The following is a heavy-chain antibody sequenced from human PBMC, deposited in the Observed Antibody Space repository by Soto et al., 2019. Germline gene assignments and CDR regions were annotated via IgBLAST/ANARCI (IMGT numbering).Heavy chain of an antibody. D-gene: IGHD2-8*01. CDR1: GDSVSSNSAA. V-gene: IGHV6-1*01. CDR2: TYYRSRWYN. J-gene: IGHJ6*03. Sequence: SQTLSLTCAISGDSVSSNSAAWNWIRQSPSRGLEWLGRTYYRSRWYNDYAVSVKSRITVNPDTSKNQFSLHLNTVTAEATAVYYCAVCTSTVWYYMDVWDKGFTVSVS. CDR3: AVCTSTVWYYMDV.